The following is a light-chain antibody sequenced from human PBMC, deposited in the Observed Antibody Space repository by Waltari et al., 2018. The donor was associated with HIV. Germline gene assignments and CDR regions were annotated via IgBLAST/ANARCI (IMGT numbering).Light chain of an antibody. V-gene: IGLV7-43*01. CDR2: DTN. CDR3: LLYYGGSSV. CDR1: PGAASSGFY. Sequence: QTVVTQEPSLTVSPGGTFTLTCASSPGAASSGFYPHWFQQKPGQTPRALIYDTNNRHSLTPSRFSGSLLGGTAALTLSGVQPEDEADYYCLLYYGGSSVFGGGTKLTVL. J-gene: IGLJ3*02.